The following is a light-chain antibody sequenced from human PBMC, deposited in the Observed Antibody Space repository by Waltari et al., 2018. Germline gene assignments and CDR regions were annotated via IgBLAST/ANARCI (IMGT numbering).Light chain of an antibody. CDR2: GGS. V-gene: IGKV3-20*01. CDR3: QQYGNSLPYT. J-gene: IGKJ2*01. CDR1: QPVINTY. Sequence: EIVLTQSPGTLSFSPGERATLSCRTSQPVINTYLAWYQQKPGQAPRLLIIGGSSRATVIPDRVSVSGSGTDFTLTISRLESEDFAVYYCQQYGNSLPYTFGQGTKLEIK.